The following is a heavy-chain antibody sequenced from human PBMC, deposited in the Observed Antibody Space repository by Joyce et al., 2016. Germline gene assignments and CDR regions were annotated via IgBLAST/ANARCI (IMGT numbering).Heavy chain of an antibody. V-gene: IGHV4-31*01. Sequence: QVQLQESGPGLVKPSQTLSLTCTVSGGSIITGGYFWSWIRQHPGKGLEWIGHIYYTGSTIYNPSLEGLVSMSVDTSKGQFSLNLASVTAADTAVYYCATEEREEYGGFPSFDSWGQGALVIVSS. J-gene: IGHJ4*02. CDR3: ATEEREEYGGFPSFDS. CDR1: GGSIITGGYF. D-gene: IGHD5-12*01. CDR2: IYYTGST.